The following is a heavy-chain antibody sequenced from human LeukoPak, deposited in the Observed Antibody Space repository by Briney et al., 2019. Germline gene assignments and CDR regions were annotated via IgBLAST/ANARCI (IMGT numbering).Heavy chain of an antibody. V-gene: IGHV1-3*01. CDR1: GYTFSDYA. CDR3: ASQETPGTFAYYGMDV. J-gene: IGHJ6*02. Sequence: ASVKVSCKASGYTFSDYAMHWVRQAPGQRLGWMGWINAGNGNTKYSQKFQGRVTITRDTSASTAYMELSSLRSEDTAVYYCASQETPGTFAYYGMDVWGQGTTVTVSS. CDR2: INAGNGNT.